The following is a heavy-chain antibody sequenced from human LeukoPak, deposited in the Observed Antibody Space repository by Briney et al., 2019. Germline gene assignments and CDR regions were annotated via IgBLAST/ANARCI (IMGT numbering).Heavy chain of an antibody. V-gene: IGHV4-4*02. CDR3: ARVPAVGTYFDY. CDR2: IYHSGST. Sequence: PSETLSLTCAVSGGSISSTNWWSWVRQPPGKGLEWIGEIYHSGSTNYNPSLKSRVTISVDKSKNQFSLKLSSVTAADTAVYYCARVPAVGTYFDYWGQGTLVTVSS. D-gene: IGHD6-13*01. CDR1: GGSISSTNW. J-gene: IGHJ4*02.